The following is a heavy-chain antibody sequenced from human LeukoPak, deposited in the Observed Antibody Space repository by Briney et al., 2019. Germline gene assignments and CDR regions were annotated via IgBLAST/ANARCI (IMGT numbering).Heavy chain of an antibody. CDR2: IKQDGSEK. V-gene: IGHV3-7*01. D-gene: IGHD3-22*01. J-gene: IGHJ4*02. Sequence: GGSLRLSCAASGFTFSSYWMSWVRQAPGKGLEWVANIKQDGSEKYYVDSVKGRFTISRDNAKNSLYLQMNSLRAEDTAVYYCAREGSGYYYRKYYFDYWGQGTLVTVSS. CDR3: AREGSGYYYRKYYFDY. CDR1: GFTFSSYW.